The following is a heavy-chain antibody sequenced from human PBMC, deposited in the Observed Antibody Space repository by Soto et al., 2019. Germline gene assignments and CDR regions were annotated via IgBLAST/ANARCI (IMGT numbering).Heavy chain of an antibody. V-gene: IGHV4-59*01. D-gene: IGHD2-2*01. CDR1: GGSISSYY. CDR3: ARLHGYCISSSCHGHYAMDV. J-gene: IGHJ6*02. Sequence: SETLSLTCSVSGGSISSYYWSWIRQPPGKGLEWIGYISDIGTTNYNPSLKSRVTMSVDTSENQFSLKLNSVTAADTAVYYCARLHGYCISSSCHGHYAMDVWGQGTTVTVSS. CDR2: ISDIGTT.